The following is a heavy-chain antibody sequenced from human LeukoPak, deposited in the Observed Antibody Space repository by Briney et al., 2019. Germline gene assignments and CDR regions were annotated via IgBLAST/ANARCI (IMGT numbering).Heavy chain of an antibody. V-gene: IGHV4-59*05. J-gene: IGHJ5*02. D-gene: IGHD2-21*02. CDR1: GGSISSYY. CDR2: IYYSGST. CDR3: ATGLAYCGGDCYPGWFDP. Sequence: PSETLSLTCTVSGGSISSYYWSWIRQPPGKGLEWIGSIYYSGSTYYNPSLKSRVTISVDTSKNQFSLKLSSVTAADTAVYYCATGLAYCGGDCYPGWFDPWGQGTLVTVSS.